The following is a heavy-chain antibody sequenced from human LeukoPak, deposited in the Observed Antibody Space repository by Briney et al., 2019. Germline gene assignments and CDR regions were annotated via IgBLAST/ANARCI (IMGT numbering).Heavy chain of an antibody. Sequence: QPGGSLRLSCAASGFTFSGYGMHWVRQAPGKGLEWVALVRYDSSNKYYADSVRGRFTISRDNSKSTLSLQMNSLRAEDTAIYYCATYRQVLLPFESWGQGTLVTVSS. V-gene: IGHV3-30*02. D-gene: IGHD2-8*02. J-gene: IGHJ4*02. CDR1: GFTFSGYG. CDR2: VRYDSSNK. CDR3: ATYRQVLLPFES.